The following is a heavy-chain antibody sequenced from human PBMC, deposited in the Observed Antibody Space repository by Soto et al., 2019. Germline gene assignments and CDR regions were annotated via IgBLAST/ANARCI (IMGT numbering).Heavy chain of an antibody. Sequence: QVQLQESGPGLVKPSQTLSLTCTVSGGSISSGGYYWSWIRQHPGKGLAWIGYIYYSGSTYYNPSLKSRVTISVDTSKNQFSLKLSSVTAADTAVYYCARDSAPYCSGGSCYPYWGQGTLVTVSS. D-gene: IGHD2-15*01. V-gene: IGHV4-31*03. CDR1: GGSISSGGYY. CDR3: ARDSAPYCSGGSCYPY. J-gene: IGHJ4*02. CDR2: IYYSGST.